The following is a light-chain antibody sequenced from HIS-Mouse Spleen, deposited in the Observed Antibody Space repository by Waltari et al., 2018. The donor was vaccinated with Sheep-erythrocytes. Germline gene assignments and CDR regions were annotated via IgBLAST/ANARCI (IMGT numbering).Light chain of an antibody. Sequence: QSVLTQPPSVSEAPRQRVTIPCSRSSSNIGNNAVNWYPPLPGKAPKLLIYYDDLLPSGVSDRFSGSKSGTSASLAISGLQSEDEADYYCAAWDDSLNGWVFGGGTKLTVL. CDR1: SSNIGNNA. CDR2: YDD. V-gene: IGLV1-36*01. CDR3: AAWDDSLNGWV. J-gene: IGLJ3*02.